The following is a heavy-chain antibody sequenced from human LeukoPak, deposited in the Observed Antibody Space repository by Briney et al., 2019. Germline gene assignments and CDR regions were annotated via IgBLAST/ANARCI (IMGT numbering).Heavy chain of an antibody. CDR2: FDPEDGET. CDR1: GYTLTELS. Sequence: GASVKVSCKVSGYTLTELSMHWVRQAPGEGREWMGGFDPEDGETVYAQKFQGRVTMTEDTSTDTAYMELSSLRSEDTAVYYCATSRTSIVGATTPYCFDYWGQGTLVTVSS. D-gene: IGHD1-26*01. J-gene: IGHJ4*02. V-gene: IGHV1-24*01. CDR3: ATSRTSIVGATTPYCFDY.